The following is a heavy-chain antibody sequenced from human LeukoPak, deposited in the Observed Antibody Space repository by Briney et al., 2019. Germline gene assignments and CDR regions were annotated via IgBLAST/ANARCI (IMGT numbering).Heavy chain of an antibody. CDR1: GFTFSSNW. D-gene: IGHD6-13*01. J-gene: IGHJ4*02. Sequence: GGSLRLSCAVSGFTFSSNWMYWVLQAPGKGLVWVSRISSDGSSATYADSVKGRFTISRDNAKNTLYLQMNSLRAEDTAVYYCATFVGIAAGWGQGTLVTVSS. V-gene: IGHV3-74*01. CDR3: ATFVGIAAG. CDR2: ISSDGSSA.